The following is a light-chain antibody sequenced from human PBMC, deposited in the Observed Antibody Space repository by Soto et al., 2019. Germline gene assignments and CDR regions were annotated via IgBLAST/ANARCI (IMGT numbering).Light chain of an antibody. V-gene: IGKV1-12*01. CDR1: QDIHTW. Sequence: DTQMTQSPSSVSASVGDRVTTSCRASQDIHTWLAWYQQKPGKAPNLLIYGASILQSGVPSRFSGSGSGTDFTLTISSLQPEDSATYYCQQANSFPFTFGPGTKVDV. J-gene: IGKJ3*01. CDR3: QQANSFPFT. CDR2: GAS.